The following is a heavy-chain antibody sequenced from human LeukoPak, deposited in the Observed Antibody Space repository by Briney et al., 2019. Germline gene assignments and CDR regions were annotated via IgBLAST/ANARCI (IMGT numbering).Heavy chain of an antibody. D-gene: IGHD6-13*01. Sequence: GGSLRLSCAASGFSFISYGMHWVRQAPGKGLEWVANIWYDDDESNKYYADSVKGRFTISRDNSKNTMYLQMSSLRVDDTAVYYCARELCIPQAGWQIQHWGQGTLVTVSS. V-gene: IGHV3-33*08. J-gene: IGHJ1*01. CDR3: ARELCIPQAGWQIQH. CDR1: GFSFISYG. CDR2: IWYDDDESNK.